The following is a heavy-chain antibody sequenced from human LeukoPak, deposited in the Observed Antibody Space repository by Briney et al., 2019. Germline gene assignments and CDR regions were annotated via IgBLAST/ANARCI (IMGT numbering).Heavy chain of an antibody. CDR2: INPDGDGM. D-gene: IGHD5-12*01. CDR3: AAWTDRGYSY. CDR1: GFTFSRSW. J-gene: IGHJ4*02. V-gene: IGHV3-7*01. Sequence: GGSLRLSCTASGFTFSRSWMNWIRQAPGKGLEWVTNINPDGDGMRFVDSVKGRFTMSRDNAQSSLHLQMNSLRVEDTAFYYCAAWTDRGYSYWGQGVLVTVSS.